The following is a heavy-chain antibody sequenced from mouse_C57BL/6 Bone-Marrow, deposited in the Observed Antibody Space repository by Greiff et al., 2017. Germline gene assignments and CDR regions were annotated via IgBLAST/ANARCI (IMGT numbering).Heavy chain of an antibody. J-gene: IGHJ2*01. CDR1: GFNIKDDY. D-gene: IGHD1-1*01. CDR3: TALGTTVVDYFDY. Sequence: VQLQQSGAELVRPGASVKLSCTASGFNIKDDYMHWVKQRPEQGLEWIGWIDPENGDTEYASKFQGKATITADTSSNTADLQLSSLTSEDTAVYYCTALGTTVVDYFDYWGQGTTLTVSS. V-gene: IGHV14-4*01. CDR2: IDPENGDT.